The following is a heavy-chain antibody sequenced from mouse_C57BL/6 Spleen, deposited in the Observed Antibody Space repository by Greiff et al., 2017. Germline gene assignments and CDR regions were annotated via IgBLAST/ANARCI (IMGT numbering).Heavy chain of an antibody. CDR3: ARGRYDYGSSHAMDY. CDR2: IYPNSGGT. CDR1: GYTFTSYW. Sequence: VKLQESGAELVKPGASVKLSCKASGYTFTSYWMHWVKQRPGRGLEWIGRIYPNSGGTTYNEKFKSKATLTVDKPSSTAYMQLSSLTSEDSAVYYYARGRYDYGSSHAMDYWGQGTSVTVSS. J-gene: IGHJ4*01. D-gene: IGHD1-1*01. V-gene: IGHV1-72*01.